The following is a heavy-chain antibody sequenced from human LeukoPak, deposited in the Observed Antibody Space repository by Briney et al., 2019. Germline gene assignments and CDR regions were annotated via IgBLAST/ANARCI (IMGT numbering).Heavy chain of an antibody. CDR2: ISGSGGST. CDR3: AKKHGITIFGVVISPFDY. D-gene: IGHD3-3*01. J-gene: IGHJ4*02. Sequence: GGSLRLSCAASGFTFSSYAMSWVRQAPGKGLEWVSAISGSGGSTYYADSVKGRFTISRDNSKNTLYLQMNSLRAEDTAVYYCAKKHGITIFGVVISPFDYWGQGTLVTVSS. CDR1: GFTFSSYA. V-gene: IGHV3-23*01.